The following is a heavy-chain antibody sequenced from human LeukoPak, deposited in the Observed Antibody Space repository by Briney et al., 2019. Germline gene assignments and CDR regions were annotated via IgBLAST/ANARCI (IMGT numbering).Heavy chain of an antibody. D-gene: IGHD2-8*02. J-gene: IGHJ4*02. CDR3: ARDTALIITPGGPDF. CDR1: GYTFGSYG. CDR2: ISAYNGDT. V-gene: IGHV1-18*01. Sequence: ASVKVSCKASGYTFGSYGISWVRQAPGQGLEWVGWISAYNGDTRYAQHLKGRVTLTTDTSTGTAYMELRSLTSDDTALYYCARDTALIITPGGPDFWGRGTLITVSS.